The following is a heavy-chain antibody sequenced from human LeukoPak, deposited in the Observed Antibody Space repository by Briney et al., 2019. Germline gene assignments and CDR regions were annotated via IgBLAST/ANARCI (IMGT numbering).Heavy chain of an antibody. V-gene: IGHV3-7*01. CDR2: INQDGSEK. Sequence: GGSLRLSCAASGFTFSSFWMSWVRQAPGKGLEWVANINQDGSEKYFADSVKGRFTISRDNAKNSLYLQMNSLRAEDTAVYYCARTLLWFGEFGYWGQGTLVTVSS. J-gene: IGHJ4*02. CDR1: GFTFSSFW. D-gene: IGHD3-10*01. CDR3: ARTLLWFGEFGY.